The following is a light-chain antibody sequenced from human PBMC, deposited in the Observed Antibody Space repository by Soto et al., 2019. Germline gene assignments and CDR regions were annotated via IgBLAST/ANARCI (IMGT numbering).Light chain of an antibody. V-gene: IGLV1-44*01. CDR1: SSNIASNT. CDR2: NNN. Sequence: QSVLHQPHSASGTPGQRVTISCSGSSSNIASNTVNWYQQLPGTAPKLLIYNNNHRPSGVLDRFSGSKSGTSASLAISGLQSEDEADYYCAAWDDSLNGPLFGGGTKLTVL. J-gene: IGLJ2*01. CDR3: AAWDDSLNGPL.